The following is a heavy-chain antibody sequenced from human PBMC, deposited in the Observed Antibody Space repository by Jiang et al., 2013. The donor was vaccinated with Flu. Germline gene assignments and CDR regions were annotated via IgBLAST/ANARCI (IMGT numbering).Heavy chain of an antibody. CDR3: ARDQVGTYYYYGMDV. CDR1: GGTFSNHA. CDR2: IIPIFRTP. Sequence: KKPGSSVKVSCKASGGTFSNHAISWMRQAPGQGLEWMGGIIPIFRTPNYAQKLQGRVTITADESTNTAYMDLSRLRSDDTAVYYCARDQVGTYYYYGMDVWGQGTTVTVSS. J-gene: IGHJ6*02. D-gene: IGHD1-1*01. V-gene: IGHV1-69*01.